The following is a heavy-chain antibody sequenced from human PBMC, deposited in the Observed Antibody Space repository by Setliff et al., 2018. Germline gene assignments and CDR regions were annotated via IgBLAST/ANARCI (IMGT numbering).Heavy chain of an antibody. CDR1: GGSISNSDYY. J-gene: IGHJ4*02. D-gene: IGHD7-27*01. Sequence: PSETLSLTCSVSGGSISNSDYYWDWIRQPPGKWLEWIGRVYYSGDTYYIPSLLSRVTISVDTSKNQFSLKLSSVTAADTSVYFCARHRPNLPFDAWGQGALVTVSS. CDR3: ARHRPNLPFDA. CDR2: VYYSGDT. V-gene: IGHV4-39*01.